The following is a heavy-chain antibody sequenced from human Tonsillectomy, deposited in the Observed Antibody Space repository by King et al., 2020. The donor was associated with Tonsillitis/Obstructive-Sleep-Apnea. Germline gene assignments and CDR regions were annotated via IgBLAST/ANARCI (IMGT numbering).Heavy chain of an antibody. D-gene: IGHD6-19*01. CDR2: ISYDGSNK. J-gene: IGHJ4*02. CDR3: ARSIQGWHYFDY. V-gene: IGHV3-30*04. Sequence: VQLVESGGGVVQPGRSLRLSCAASGFKFSSYALHWVRQAPGKGLEWVAFISYDGSNKYYADPVKGRFTISRDNSKNTLYLQMNSMRAEDTAVYYCARSIQGWHYFDYWGQGTLVTVSS. CDR1: GFKFSSYA.